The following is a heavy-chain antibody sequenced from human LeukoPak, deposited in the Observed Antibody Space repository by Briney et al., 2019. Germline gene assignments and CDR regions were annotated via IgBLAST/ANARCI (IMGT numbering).Heavy chain of an antibody. D-gene: IGHD5-18*01. J-gene: IGHJ4*02. Sequence: ASVKVSCKASGYTFTSYDINWVRQATGQGLEWMGWMNPNSGNTGYAQKFQGRVTMTRNTSISTAYMELSSLRSEDTAVYYCARGPRFPQSIHIDYWGQGTLVTASS. CDR1: GYTFTSYD. CDR3: ARGPRFPQSIHIDY. V-gene: IGHV1-8*01. CDR2: MNPNSGNT.